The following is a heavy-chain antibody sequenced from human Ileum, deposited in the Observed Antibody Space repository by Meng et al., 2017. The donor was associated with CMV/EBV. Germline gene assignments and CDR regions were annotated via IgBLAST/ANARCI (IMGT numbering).Heavy chain of an antibody. V-gene: IGHV3-23*01. CDR1: GFTFGNCA. J-gene: IGHJ4*02. CDR2: INGDGGRT. Sequence: GESLKISCAASGFTFGNCAMSWVRQAPGKGLEWVSSINGDGGRTYFADSVRGRFTISRDNSGSTLYLQMNSLKAENTAVYYCSKDPDSYIATLGTTFDSWGQGALVTVSS. D-gene: IGHD2-2*01. CDR3: SKDPDSYIATLGTTFDS.